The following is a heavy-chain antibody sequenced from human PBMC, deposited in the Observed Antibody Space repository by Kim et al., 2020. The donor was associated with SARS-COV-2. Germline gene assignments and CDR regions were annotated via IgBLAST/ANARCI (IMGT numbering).Heavy chain of an antibody. CDR3: ARVFLEWPPEVCWFDP. Sequence: GGSLRLSCAASGFTFSSYAMSWVRQAPGKGLEWVSAISGSGGSTYYADSVKGRFTISRDNSKNTLYLQMNSLRAEDTAVYYCARVFLEWPPEVCWFDPWGQGTLVTVSS. CDR1: GFTFSSYA. D-gene: IGHD3-3*01. J-gene: IGHJ5*02. CDR2: ISGSGGST. V-gene: IGHV3-23*01.